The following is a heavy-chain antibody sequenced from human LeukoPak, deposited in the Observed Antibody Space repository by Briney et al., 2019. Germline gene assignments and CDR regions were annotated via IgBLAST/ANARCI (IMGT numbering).Heavy chain of an antibody. CDR1: GDSVSSNSAA. V-gene: IGHV6-1*01. CDR2: TFYRSKWYN. D-gene: IGHD1/OR15-1a*01. CDR3: ARGVYNWNIDVFDF. J-gene: IGHJ3*01. Sequence: SQTLSLTCAISGDSVSSNSAAWNWIRQSPSRGLEWLGRTFYRSKWYNDYAVSVKSRITINPDTSKNQFFLKLNSVTAADTAVYYCARGVYNWNIDVFDFWGQGTMVTVSS.